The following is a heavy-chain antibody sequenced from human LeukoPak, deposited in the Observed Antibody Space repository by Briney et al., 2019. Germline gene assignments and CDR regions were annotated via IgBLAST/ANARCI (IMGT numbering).Heavy chain of an antibody. CDR1: GYSFTSYW. CDR2: IYPGDSDT. D-gene: IGHD2/OR15-2a*01. V-gene: IGHV5-51*01. Sequence: GESLKISCKGSGYSFTSYWIGWVRQMPGKGLEWMGIIYPGDSDTRYSPSFQGQVTISADKSISTAYLQWSSLKASDTAMYYCARREVYYLAKWNAFDIWGQGTMVTVSS. J-gene: IGHJ3*02. CDR3: ARREVYYLAKWNAFDI.